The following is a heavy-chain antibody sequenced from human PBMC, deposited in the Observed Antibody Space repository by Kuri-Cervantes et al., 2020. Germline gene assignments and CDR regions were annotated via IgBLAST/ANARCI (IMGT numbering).Heavy chain of an antibody. V-gene: IGHV3-7*01. J-gene: IGHJ4*02. D-gene: IGHD1-26*01. CDR1: GFTFSSYW. CDR2: IKQDGSEK. CDR3: ARHDVGSYYFDY. Sequence: GESLKISCAASGFTFSSYWMSWVRQAPGKGLEWVANIKQDGSEKYYVDSVKGRFTISRDNAKNSLYLQMNSLRAEDTAVYYCARHDVGSYYFDYWGQGTLVTVSS.